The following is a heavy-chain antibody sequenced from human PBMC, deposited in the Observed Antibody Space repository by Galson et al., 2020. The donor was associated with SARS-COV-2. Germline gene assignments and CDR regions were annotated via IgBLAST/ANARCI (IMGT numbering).Heavy chain of an antibody. CDR1: GYTLTELS. D-gene: IGHD6-19*01. CDR2: FDPEDGET. Sequence: ASVKVSCKVSGYTLTELSMHWVRQAPGQGLEWMGGFDPEDGETIYAQKFQGRVTMTEDTSTDTAYMELSSLRSEDTAVYYCATAIAVAGSSKYYYYYYGMDVWGQGTTVTVSS. J-gene: IGHJ6*02. V-gene: IGHV1-24*01. CDR3: ATAIAVAGSSKYYYYYYGMDV.